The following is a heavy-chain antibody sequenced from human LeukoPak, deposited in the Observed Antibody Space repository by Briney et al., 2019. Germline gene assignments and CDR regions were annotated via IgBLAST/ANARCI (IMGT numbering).Heavy chain of an antibody. J-gene: IGHJ5*02. D-gene: IGHD3-10*01. V-gene: IGHV4-59*08. CDR2: IYYSGST. CDR1: GGSISSYY. Sequence: SETLSLTCTVSGGSISSYYWSWIRQPPGKGLEWIGYIYYSGSTNYNPSLKSRVTISVDTSKNQFSLKLSSVTAADTAVYYCARAQMVRGVMGWFDPWGQGTLVTVSS. CDR3: ARAQMVRGVMGWFDP.